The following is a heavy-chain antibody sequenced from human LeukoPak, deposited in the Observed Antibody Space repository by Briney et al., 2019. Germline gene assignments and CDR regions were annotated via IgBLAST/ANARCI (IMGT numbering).Heavy chain of an antibody. V-gene: IGHV1-69*01. CDR1: GGTFSSYA. CDR3: ARVSEWELPSHAFDI. J-gene: IGHJ3*02. CDR2: IIPIFGTA. Sequence: SVKVSCKASGGTFSSYAISWVRQAPGQGLEWMGGIIPIFGTANYAQKFQGRVTITADESTSTAYMELSSLRSEDTAVYYCARVSEWELPSHAFDIWGQGTMVTVSS. D-gene: IGHD1-26*01.